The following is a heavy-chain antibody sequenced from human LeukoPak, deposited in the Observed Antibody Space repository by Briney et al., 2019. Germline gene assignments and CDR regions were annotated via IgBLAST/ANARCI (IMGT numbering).Heavy chain of an antibody. V-gene: IGHV4-59*01. J-gene: IGHJ4*02. CDR3: ARDRGRYFDGPQTDY. CDR2: IYYSGST. Sequence: SETLSLTCTVSGGSISSYYWSWIRQPPGKGLEWIGYIYYSGSTNYNPSLKSRVTISVDTSKNQFSLKLSSVSAADTAVYYCARDRGRYFDGPQTDYWGQGILVTVSS. CDR1: GGSISSYY. D-gene: IGHD3-9*01.